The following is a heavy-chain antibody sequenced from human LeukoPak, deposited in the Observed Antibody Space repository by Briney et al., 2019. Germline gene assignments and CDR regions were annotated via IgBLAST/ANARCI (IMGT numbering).Heavy chain of an antibody. V-gene: IGHV1-18*01. Sequence: ASVKVSCKASGYTFTSYGISWVRQAPGQGLEWMGWISAYNGNTNYAQNLQGRVTMTTDTSTSTAYMELRSLRSDDTAVYYCARDTSSSWPTYFDYWGQGTLVTVSS. J-gene: IGHJ4*02. CDR1: GYTFTSYG. CDR2: ISAYNGNT. CDR3: ARDTSSSWPTYFDY. D-gene: IGHD6-13*01.